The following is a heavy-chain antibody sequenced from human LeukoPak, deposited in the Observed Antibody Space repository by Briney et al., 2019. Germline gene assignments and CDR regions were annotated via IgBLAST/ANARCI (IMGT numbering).Heavy chain of an antibody. J-gene: IGHJ4*02. D-gene: IGHD2-8*01. CDR2: FDPEDGET. V-gene: IGHV1-24*01. CDR1: GYTLTELS. CDR3: AKSGALKWAY. Sequence: EASVKVSCKVSGYTLTELSMHWVRQAPGKGLEWMGGFDPEDGETFYAQKFQGRVTMTEDTSTDTAYMELSSLRSEDTAVYYCAKSGALKWAYWGQGTLVTVSS.